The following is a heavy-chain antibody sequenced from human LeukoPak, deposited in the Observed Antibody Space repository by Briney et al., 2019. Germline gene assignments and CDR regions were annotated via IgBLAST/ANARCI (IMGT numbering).Heavy chain of an antibody. CDR1: GFSFRDYA. V-gene: IGHV3-15*01. J-gene: IGHJ4*02. CDR2: IKSKTDGGTT. CDR3: TTGLGINWNDLGSFDY. Sequence: GGSLRLSGPTSGFSFRDYAVSWVRQAPGKGLEWVGRIKSKTDGGTTDYAAPVKGRFTISRDDSKNTLYLQMNSLKTEDTAVYYCTTGLGINWNDLGSFDYWGQGTLVTVSS. D-gene: IGHD1-1*01.